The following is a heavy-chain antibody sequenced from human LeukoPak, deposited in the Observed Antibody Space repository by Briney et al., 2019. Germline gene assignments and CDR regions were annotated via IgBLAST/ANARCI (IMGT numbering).Heavy chain of an antibody. D-gene: IGHD1-26*01. V-gene: IGHV1-24*01. J-gene: IGHJ3*02. CDR2: FDPEDGET. Sequence: GASVKVSCKVSGYTLTELPMHWVRQAPGRGLEWMGGFDPEDGETIYAQKFQGRVTMTEDTSTDTAYMELSSLRSEDTAVYYCATSISVGATVADAFDIWGQGTMVTVSS. CDR1: GYTLTELP. CDR3: ATSISVGATVADAFDI.